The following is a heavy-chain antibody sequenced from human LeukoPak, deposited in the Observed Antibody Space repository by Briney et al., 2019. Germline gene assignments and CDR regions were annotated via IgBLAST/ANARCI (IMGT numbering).Heavy chain of an antibody. CDR2: IYPGDSDT. Sequence: GESLKISCKGSGYSFTSYWIGWVRQMLGKGLEWMGIIYPGDSDTRYSPSFQGQVTISADKSISTAYLQWSSLKASDTAMYYCARLGYDFWSGYYKDYYYGMDVWGQGTTVTVSS. V-gene: IGHV5-51*01. J-gene: IGHJ6*02. CDR1: GYSFTSYW. CDR3: ARLGYDFWSGYYKDYYYGMDV. D-gene: IGHD3-3*01.